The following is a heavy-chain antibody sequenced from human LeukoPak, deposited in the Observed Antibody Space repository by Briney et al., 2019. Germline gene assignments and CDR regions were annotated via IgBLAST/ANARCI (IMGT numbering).Heavy chain of an antibody. CDR1: GVPFTTFY. D-gene: IGHD5-24*01. CDR3: ARDRTRDGYNYGGSSYYYGLDV. Sequence: SETLSLTCTVSGVPFTTFYWSWIRQPPGKGLEWIGSVSYAGSTNYNPSLKSRVTLSIDTSNNQFSLRLSSVTTADTGLYFCARDRTRDGYNYGGSSYYYGLDVWGRGTTVSVSS. V-gene: IGHV4-59*01. CDR2: VSYAGST. J-gene: IGHJ6*02.